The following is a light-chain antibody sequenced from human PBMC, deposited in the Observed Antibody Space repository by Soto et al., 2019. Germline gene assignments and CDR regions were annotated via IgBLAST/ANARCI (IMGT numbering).Light chain of an antibody. V-gene: IGKV3-20*01. CDR3: QQYDASPFT. CDR2: GAS. Sequence: EIVLTQSPGTLSLSPGERATLPCRASESVYINSLAWYQQKPGQAPRLLIYGASTRATAIPDRFSGSGSGTDFALTISRLEPEDFAMYYCQQYDASPFTFGPGTKVDIK. J-gene: IGKJ3*01. CDR1: ESVYINS.